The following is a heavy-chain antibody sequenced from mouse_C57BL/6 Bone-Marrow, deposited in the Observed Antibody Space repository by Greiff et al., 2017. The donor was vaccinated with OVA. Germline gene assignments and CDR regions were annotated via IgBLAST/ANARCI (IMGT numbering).Heavy chain of an antibody. V-gene: IGHV2-4*01. Sequence: VQLQQSGPGLVQPSQSLSIPCTVSGFSLTSYGVHWVRQPPGKGLEWLGVIWRGGSPDYNAAFISRLSISKDNSKSQVFFKRNSLQADDTAIYYCAKTSTGTVLDYWGQGTTLTVSA. CDR3: AKTSTGTVLDY. CDR2: IWRGGSP. CDR1: GFSLTSYG. J-gene: IGHJ2*01. D-gene: IGHD1-1*01.